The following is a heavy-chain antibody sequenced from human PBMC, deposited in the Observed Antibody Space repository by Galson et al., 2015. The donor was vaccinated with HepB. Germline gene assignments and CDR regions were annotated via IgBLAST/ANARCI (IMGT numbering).Heavy chain of an antibody. J-gene: IGHJ6*02. D-gene: IGHD3-22*01. CDR1: GDSVSSGTAA. CDR2: TYYRSKWYN. Sequence: CAISGDSVSSGTAAWNWIRQSPSRGLEWLGRTYYRSKWYNDYAVSVKSRITINPDTSKNQFSLQLSSVTPDDTAVYHCARDSFYDNTGYPVPRNFGVDVWGQGTPVTVSS. CDR3: ARDSFYDNTGYPVPRNFGVDV. V-gene: IGHV6-1*01.